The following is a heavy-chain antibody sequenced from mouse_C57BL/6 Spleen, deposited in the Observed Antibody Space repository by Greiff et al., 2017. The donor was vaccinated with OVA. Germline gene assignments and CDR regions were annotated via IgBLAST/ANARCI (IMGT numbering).Heavy chain of an antibody. D-gene: IGHD2-5*01. Sequence: VQGVESGAELVKPGASVKLSCKASGYTFTEYTIHWVKQRSGQGLEWIGWFYPGSGSIKYNEKFKDKATLTADKSSSTVYMERSRLTSEDSAVYFCARHEYSNYWYWYFDVWGTGTTVTVSS. J-gene: IGHJ1*03. V-gene: IGHV1-62-2*01. CDR3: ARHEYSNYWYWYFDV. CDR2: FYPGSGSI. CDR1: GYTFTEYT.